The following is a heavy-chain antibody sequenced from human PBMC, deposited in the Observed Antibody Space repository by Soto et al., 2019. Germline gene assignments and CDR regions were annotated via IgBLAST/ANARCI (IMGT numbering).Heavy chain of an antibody. CDR3: ARRLCSSTGCRTRPNWFDP. CDR2: INHSGST. V-gene: IGHV4-34*01. D-gene: IGHD2-2*01. Sequence: SETLSLTCAVYGGSFSGYYWSWIRQPPGKGLEWIGEINHSGSTNYNPSLKSRVTISVDTSKNQFSLKLSSVTAADTAVYYCARRLCSSTGCRTRPNWFDPWGQGTLVTVSS. J-gene: IGHJ5*02. CDR1: GGSFSGYY.